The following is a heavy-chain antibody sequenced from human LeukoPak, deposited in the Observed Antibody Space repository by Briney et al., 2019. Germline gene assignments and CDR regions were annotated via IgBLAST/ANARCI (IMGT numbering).Heavy chain of an antibody. CDR2: VNDGGDNT. D-gene: IGHD6-19*01. J-gene: IGHJ4*02. CDR1: GFTLSNAW. Sequence: PGGSLRLSCAASGFTLSNAWMNWVRQAPGKGLEWVSSVNDGGDNTYYADYLRGRFTVSRDNSRNTLWLQMNSLRAEDTAIYYCAKARGTTGWLPYFDYWGQGALVTVSS. CDR3: AKARGTTGWLPYFDY. V-gene: IGHV3-23*01.